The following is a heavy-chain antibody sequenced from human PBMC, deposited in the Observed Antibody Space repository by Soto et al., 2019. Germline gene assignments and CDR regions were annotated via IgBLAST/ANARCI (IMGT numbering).Heavy chain of an antibody. CDR2: IYSGGST. D-gene: IGHD2-2*01. CDR1: GFTVSSNY. V-gene: IGHV3-53*04. CDR3: ASSVPYSVEVPAAPFDY. J-gene: IGHJ4*02. Sequence: AGGSLRLSCAASGFTVSSNYMSWVRQAPGKGLEWVSVIYSGGSTYYADSVKGRFTISRHNSKNTLYLQMNSLRAEDTAVYYCASSVPYSVEVPAAPFDYWGQGTLVTVSS.